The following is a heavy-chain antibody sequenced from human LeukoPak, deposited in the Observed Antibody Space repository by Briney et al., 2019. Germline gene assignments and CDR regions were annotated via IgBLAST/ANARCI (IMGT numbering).Heavy chain of an antibody. CDR1: GYSISSGYY. Sequence: PSETLSLTCTVSGYSISSGYYWDWIRQPPGKGLEWIGGIYHSGSPYYNPSLKNRVTVSVDTSKNQFSLKLSSVTAADTAVYYCARQETNRGWAFDIWGQGTMVTVSS. CDR2: IYHSGSP. D-gene: IGHD3-22*01. V-gene: IGHV4-38-2*02. CDR3: ARQETNRGWAFDI. J-gene: IGHJ3*02.